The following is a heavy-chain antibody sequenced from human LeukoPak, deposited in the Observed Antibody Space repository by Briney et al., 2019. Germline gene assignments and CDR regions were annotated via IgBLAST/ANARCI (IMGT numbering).Heavy chain of an antibody. Sequence: PGRSLRLSCAASGFTFSSYGMHWVRQAPGKGLEWVGWISYDGSNKYYADAVKGRFTISRNKSQNTLYLDMNSLRAEDTAGYSCAKDDNRAHWGQGTLVTVSS. CDR2: ISYDGSNK. CDR3: AKDDNRAH. V-gene: IGHV3-30*18. D-gene: IGHD1-14*01. J-gene: IGHJ4*02. CDR1: GFTFSSYG.